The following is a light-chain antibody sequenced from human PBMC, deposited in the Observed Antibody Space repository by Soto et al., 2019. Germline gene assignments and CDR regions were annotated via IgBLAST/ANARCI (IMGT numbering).Light chain of an antibody. CDR3: QQYNNWPLT. CDR2: DTT. CDR1: QSVRTN. J-gene: IGKJ4*01. V-gene: IGKV3-15*01. Sequence: ETVMTQSPATLSVSPGERATLSCRASQSVRTNLAWYQQKPGQAPRLLIFDTTTRATSIPARFSGSGSGTEFTLTISSLQSEDYAIYYCQQYNNWPLTFGGGTKVEIK.